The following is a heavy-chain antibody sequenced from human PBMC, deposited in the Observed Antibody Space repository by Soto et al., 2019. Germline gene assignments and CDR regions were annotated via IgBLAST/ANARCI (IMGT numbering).Heavy chain of an antibody. Sequence: GGPLRLSCAAAGLTFKSSGMHGDRQAPDKGLERVAVISYDGSNKYYADYVKGRYTISRDNSKKTLYLQMNSLRAEDTAVYYCAKRMTAMAPFYYYGMDVWGQGTTVTVSS. J-gene: IGHJ6*02. CDR3: AKRMTAMAPFYYYGMDV. CDR1: GLTFKSSG. D-gene: IGHD5-18*01. V-gene: IGHV3-30*18. CDR2: ISYDGSNK.